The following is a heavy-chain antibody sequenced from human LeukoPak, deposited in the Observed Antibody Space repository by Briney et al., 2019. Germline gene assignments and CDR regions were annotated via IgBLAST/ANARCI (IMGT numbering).Heavy chain of an antibody. J-gene: IGHJ4*02. CDR1: GGSINSDY. V-gene: IGHV4-4*07. Sequence: SETLSLTCSVSGGSINSDYWSWIRQPAGKGLEWIGRFYTRGNSNYNPSLKGRVTISADTSKNQFSLKLTSVTAADTAVYYCARNSAGEPYGYWGQGTLATVSS. D-gene: IGHD3-10*01. CDR2: FYTRGNS. CDR3: ARNSAGEPYGY.